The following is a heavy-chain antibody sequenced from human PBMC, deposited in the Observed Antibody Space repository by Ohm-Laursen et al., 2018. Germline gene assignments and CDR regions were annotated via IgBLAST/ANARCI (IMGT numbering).Heavy chain of an antibody. D-gene: IGHD3-16*01. CDR2: ISGSGGST. V-gene: IGHV3-23*01. CDR1: GFTFRSYG. CDR3: AKGRSGHPRGVGAFDI. J-gene: IGHJ3*02. Sequence: GSLRLSCAASGFTFRSYGMNWVRRAPGKGLEWVSAISGSGGSTYYADSVKGRFTISRDNSKNTLYLQMNSLRAEDTAVYYCAKGRSGHPRGVGAFDIWGQGTMVTVSS.